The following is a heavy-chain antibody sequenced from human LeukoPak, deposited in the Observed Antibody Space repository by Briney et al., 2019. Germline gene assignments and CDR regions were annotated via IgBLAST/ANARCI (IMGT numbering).Heavy chain of an antibody. CDR2: INPNSGGT. J-gene: IGHJ4*02. V-gene: IGHV1-2*02. D-gene: IGHD1-26*01. CDR1: GYTFTGYY. CDR3: ARDHGSHYSFDY. Sequence: ASVTVSCMASGYTFTGYYMHWVRPAPGQGLEWMGWINPNSGGTNYAQKFQGRVTMTRDTSISTAYMELSRLRSDDTAVYYRARDHGSHYSFDYWGQGTLVTVSS.